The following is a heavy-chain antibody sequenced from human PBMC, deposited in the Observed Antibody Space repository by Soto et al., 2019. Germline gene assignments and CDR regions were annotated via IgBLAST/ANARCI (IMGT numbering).Heavy chain of an antibody. J-gene: IGHJ4*02. CDR1: GFAFRNAW. Sequence: GSLEVSCSASGFAFRNAWMIWVRQAPGKGLEWVGRIKSKTDGGTTDYAAPVKGRFTISRDDSKKTLYLQMNSLKTEDTAVYYCTTDGIGIDYWGQGTQVTVSS. CDR3: TTDGIGIDY. V-gene: IGHV3-15*01. CDR2: IKSKTDGGTT. D-gene: IGHD1-26*01.